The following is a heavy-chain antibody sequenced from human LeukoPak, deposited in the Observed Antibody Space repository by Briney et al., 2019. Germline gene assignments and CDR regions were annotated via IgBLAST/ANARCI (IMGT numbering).Heavy chain of an antibody. V-gene: IGHV4-34*01. CDR2: INHSGST. Sequence: PSETLPLTCAVYGGSFSGYYWSWIRQPPGKGLEWIGEINHSGSTNYNPSLKSRVTISVDTSKNQFSLKLSSVTAADTAVYYCARGLTVGYDSSGYYPIYYYYYMDVWGKGTTVTVSS. CDR3: ARGLTVGYDSSGYYPIYYYYYMDV. J-gene: IGHJ6*03. D-gene: IGHD3-22*01. CDR1: GGSFSGYY.